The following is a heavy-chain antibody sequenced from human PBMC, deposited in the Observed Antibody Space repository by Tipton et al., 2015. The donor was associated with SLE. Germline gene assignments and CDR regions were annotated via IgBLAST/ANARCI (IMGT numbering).Heavy chain of an antibody. Sequence: TLSLTCTVSGGSFSSHYWSWIRQHPGKGLEWIGYTYTSGRITKYNPSLMNRVTISVDTSKNQFSLKLSSVTAADTAVYYCAKDRDYSSASYRGVFDYWGQGTLVTVSS. J-gene: IGHJ4*02. CDR3: AKDRDYSSASYRGVFDY. CDR1: GGSFSSHY. V-gene: IGHV4-4*08. D-gene: IGHD6-19*01. CDR2: TYTSGRIT.